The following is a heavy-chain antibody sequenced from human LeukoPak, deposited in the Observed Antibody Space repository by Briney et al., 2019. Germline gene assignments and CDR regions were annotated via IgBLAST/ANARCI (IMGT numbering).Heavy chain of an antibody. J-gene: IGHJ4*02. Sequence: GGSLRLSCAASGFTFSGCGMHWVRQAPGKGLEWVAFIWYDGRDKYYVDSAKGRGTISRDNSKTTLYLQMNSLRAEDTAMYYCAKDPYSYGSYFDYWGQGTLVTVSS. D-gene: IGHD5-18*01. CDR2: IWYDGRDK. CDR3: AKDPYSYGSYFDY. V-gene: IGHV3-30*02. CDR1: GFTFSGCG.